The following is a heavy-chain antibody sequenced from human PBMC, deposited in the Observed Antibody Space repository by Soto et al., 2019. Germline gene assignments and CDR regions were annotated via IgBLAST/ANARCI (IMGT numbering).Heavy chain of an antibody. CDR1: GGSISSSSYY. Sequence: SETLSLTCTVSGGSISSSSYYWGWIRQPPGKGLEWIGSIYYSGSTYYNPSLKSRVTISVDTSKNQFSLKLSSVTAADTAVYYCARHEVERRRYCSFFCCYGPTINIFYSCGQGTLVT. J-gene: IGHJ5*02. D-gene: IGHD2-15*01. V-gene: IGHV4-39*01. CDR2: IYYSGST. CDR3: ARHEVERRRYCSFFCCYGPTINIFYS.